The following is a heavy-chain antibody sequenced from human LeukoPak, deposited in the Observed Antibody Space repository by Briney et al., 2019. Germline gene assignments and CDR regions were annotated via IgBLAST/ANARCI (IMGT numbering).Heavy chain of an antibody. V-gene: IGHV1-69*04. CDR1: GGTFNNDG. D-gene: IGHD2-15*01. CDR3: ARDPALLGYCKSVSCPVTYGMDV. CDR2: IIPALNIV. J-gene: IGHJ6*02. Sequence: SVKVSCKAHGGTFNNDGISWVRQAPGQGLEWMGRIIPALNIVNYAQKFQGRVTITAVKFTNTAYMELSSLRSEDTAVYYCARDPALLGYCKSVSCPVTYGMDVWGQGTTVTVSS.